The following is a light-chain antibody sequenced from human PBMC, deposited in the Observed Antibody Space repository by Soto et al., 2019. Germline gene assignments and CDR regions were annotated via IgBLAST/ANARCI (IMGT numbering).Light chain of an antibody. J-gene: IGLJ3*02. Sequence: QSALTQPASVSGSPGQSITISCTGTSSDVGGYNYVSWYQQHPGKAPKLMIYDVSNRPSGVSNRFSGSKSGNTASLTISGLPADDEADYYCSSYTCSSTLMFGGGTKVTVL. CDR1: SSDVGGYNY. CDR3: SSYTCSSTLM. V-gene: IGLV2-14*01. CDR2: DVS.